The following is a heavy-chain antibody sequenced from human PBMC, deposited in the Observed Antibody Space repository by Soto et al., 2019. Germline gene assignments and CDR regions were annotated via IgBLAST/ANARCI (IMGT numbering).Heavy chain of an antibody. CDR2: ISSSSSYI. D-gene: IGHD3-9*01. CDR1: GFTFSSYS. Sequence: PGGSLRLSCAASGFTFSSYSMNSVRQAPGKGLEWVSSISSSSSYIYYADSVKGRFTISRDNAKNSLYLQMNSLRAEDTAVYYCARDPVYDILTGYYLRAPHYGMDVWGQGTTVTVSS. V-gene: IGHV3-21*01. CDR3: ARDPVYDILTGYYLRAPHYGMDV. J-gene: IGHJ6*02.